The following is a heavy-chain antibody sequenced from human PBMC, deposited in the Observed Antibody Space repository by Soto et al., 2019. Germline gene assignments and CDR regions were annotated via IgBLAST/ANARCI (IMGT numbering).Heavy chain of an antibody. CDR1: GYTFTSYA. CDR2: INAGNGHT. Sequence: QVQLVQSGAELKKPGASVKVSCKASGYTFTSYALHWVRQAPGQRLEWMGWINAGNGHTKYSREFRDRLTITMDISASTAYMELRSLKSADTAVFYCARDFAGGLNYAFDFWGQGTMVTVSS. J-gene: IGHJ3*01. D-gene: IGHD5-12*01. V-gene: IGHV1-3*01. CDR3: ARDFAGGLNYAFDF.